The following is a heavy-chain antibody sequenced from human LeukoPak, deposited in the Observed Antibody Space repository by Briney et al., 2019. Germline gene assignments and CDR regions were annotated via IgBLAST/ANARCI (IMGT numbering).Heavy chain of an antibody. Sequence: GGSLRLSCAASGFTFSSFGMHWIRQAPAKGLEWVAVIWYDGSNKNHADSVKGRFSISRDNSKNSLYLQMNSLRAEDTAVYYCARGGRLGDFVYYFDYWGQGTLVTVSS. V-gene: IGHV3-33*01. D-gene: IGHD3-3*01. CDR1: GFTFSSFG. CDR2: IWYDGSNK. J-gene: IGHJ4*02. CDR3: ARGGRLGDFVYYFDY.